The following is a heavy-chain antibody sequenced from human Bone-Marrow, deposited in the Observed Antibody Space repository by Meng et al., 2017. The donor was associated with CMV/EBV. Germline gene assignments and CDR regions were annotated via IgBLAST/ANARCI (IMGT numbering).Heavy chain of an antibody. V-gene: IGHV4-59*01. CDR1: GGSISSYY. D-gene: IGHD1-26*01. CDR2: IYYSGST. Sequence: SETLSLTCTVSGGSISSYYWSWIRQPPGKGLEWIGYIYYSGSTNYNPSLKSRVTITGDTSRNQFSLRLRSVTAADTAIYYCVRDRAGRYDYWGQGTLVTVSS. CDR3: VRDRAGRYDY. J-gene: IGHJ4*02.